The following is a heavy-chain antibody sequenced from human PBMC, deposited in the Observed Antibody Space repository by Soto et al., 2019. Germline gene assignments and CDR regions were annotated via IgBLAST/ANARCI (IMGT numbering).Heavy chain of an antibody. V-gene: IGHV3-23*01. J-gene: IGHJ5*01. CDR2: IGGGGSDT. CDR1: GFIFSDYA. CDR3: AKDAVPFNGQWDWFDS. Sequence: DVQLLESGGGLVQPGGSLRLSCAACGFIFSDYAMTWVRQAPGKGLEWVSGIGGGGSDTYYVDSVKGRFTISRDNSKNTLYLQMNSLRAEDTALYYCAKDAVPFNGQWDWFDSWGQGTLVTVSS. D-gene: IGHD6-19*01.